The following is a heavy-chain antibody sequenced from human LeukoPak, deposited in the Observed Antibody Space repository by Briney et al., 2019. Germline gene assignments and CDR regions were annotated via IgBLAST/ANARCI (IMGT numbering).Heavy chain of an antibody. CDR1: GFTVSKTF. CDR3: ARGSGWLDY. CDR2: IYSVGTT. D-gene: IGHD6-19*01. J-gene: IGHJ4*02. Sequence: GGSLRLSCAASGFTVSKTFMSWVRQARGKGLEWVSVIYSVGTTYYADSVKGRFAISRDNSKNTLYLQMNSLRAEDTAVYYCARGSGWLDYWGQGTLVTVSS. V-gene: IGHV3-53*01.